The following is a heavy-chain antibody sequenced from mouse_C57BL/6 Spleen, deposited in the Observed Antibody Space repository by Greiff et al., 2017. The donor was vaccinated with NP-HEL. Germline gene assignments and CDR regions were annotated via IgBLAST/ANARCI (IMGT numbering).Heavy chain of an antibody. Sequence: EVKLVESGGGLVQPGGSMKLSCDASGFTFSNYWMNWVRQSPEKGLEWVGQIRLKSDNSATHYAESVKGRFTISRDDSKSSVYLQRNNLRAEDTGIYYGTEGGDYDPFDYWGQGTTLTVSS. CDR1: GFTFSNYW. CDR2: IRLKSDNSAT. V-gene: IGHV6-3*01. J-gene: IGHJ2*01. CDR3: TEGGDYDPFDY. D-gene: IGHD2-4*01.